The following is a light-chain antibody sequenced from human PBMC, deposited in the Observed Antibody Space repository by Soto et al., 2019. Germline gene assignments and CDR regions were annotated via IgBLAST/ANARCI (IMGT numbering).Light chain of an antibody. CDR1: QSVSSY. CDR2: GAS. V-gene: IGKV3-15*01. CDR3: QQFATSPRT. Sequence: EIVMTQSTATLSVSPGERATLSCRASQSVSSYLAWYQQKPGQAPRLLIYGASTRATDIPARFSGSGSGTEFTLTISRLEPEDFAVYYCQQFATSPRTFGRGTKVDIK. J-gene: IGKJ1*01.